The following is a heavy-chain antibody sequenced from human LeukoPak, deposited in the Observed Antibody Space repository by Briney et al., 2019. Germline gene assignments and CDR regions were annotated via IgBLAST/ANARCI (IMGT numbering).Heavy chain of an antibody. Sequence: PGGSLRLSCAASGFTFSSYAMHWVRQAPGKGLEWVAVISYDGSNKYYADSVKGRFTISRDNSKDTLYLQMNSLRAEDTVVYYCARDPVTAIGYFDYWGQGTLVTVSS. J-gene: IGHJ4*02. V-gene: IGHV3-30*04. CDR1: GFTFSSYA. D-gene: IGHD2-21*02. CDR3: ARDPVTAIGYFDY. CDR2: ISYDGSNK.